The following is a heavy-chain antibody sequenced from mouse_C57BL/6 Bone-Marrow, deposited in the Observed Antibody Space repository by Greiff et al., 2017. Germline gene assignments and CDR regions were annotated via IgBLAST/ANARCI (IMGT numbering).Heavy chain of an antibody. J-gene: IGHJ3*01. D-gene: IGHD3-1*01. CDR1: GYTFTDYN. CDR2: INPNNGGT. V-gene: IGHV1-18*01. Sequence: VQLKESGPELVKPGASVKIPCKASGYTFTDYNMDWVKQSHGKSLEWIGDINPNNGGTIYNQKFKGKATLTVDKSSSTAYMELRSLTSEDTAVYYCARQLGLRKGWFAYWGQGTLVTVSA. CDR3: ARQLGLRKGWFAY.